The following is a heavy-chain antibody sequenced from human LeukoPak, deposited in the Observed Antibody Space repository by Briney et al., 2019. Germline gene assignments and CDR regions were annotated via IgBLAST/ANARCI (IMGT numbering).Heavy chain of an antibody. CDR1: GGSISSGYYY. CDR2: IYYSGST. CDR3: ARRGHSGSSWLNWFDP. V-gene: IGHV4-39*01. J-gene: IGHJ5*02. Sequence: PSETLSLTCTVSGGSISSGYYYWGWIRQPPGKGLEWIGSIYYSGSTYYNPSLKSRVTIYEDTSENQFSLKLSSVTAADTAIYYCARRGHSGSSWLNWFDPWGQGTLVTVSS. D-gene: IGHD6-13*01.